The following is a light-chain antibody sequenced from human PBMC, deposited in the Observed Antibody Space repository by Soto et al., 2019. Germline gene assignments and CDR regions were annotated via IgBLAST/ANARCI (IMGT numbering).Light chain of an antibody. CDR2: GAS. CDR1: QSVSSNY. V-gene: IGKV3-20*01. CDR3: QQYGSSPQT. J-gene: IGKJ1*01. Sequence: EIVLTQSPGTLSLSPGERATLSCRASQSVSSNYLAWYRRKPGQAPSLLSYGASTRATGIPGRFSVSGSGTDFTLTITKLEQEDFAVYYCQQYGSSPQTFGQGTKVEFK.